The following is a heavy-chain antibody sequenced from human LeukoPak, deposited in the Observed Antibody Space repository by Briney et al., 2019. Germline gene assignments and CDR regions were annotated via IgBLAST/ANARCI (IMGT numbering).Heavy chain of an antibody. CDR1: GFNFNMFA. CDR2: LSRGGATT. CDR3: AKEQRIRHCSEGVCMEGYYFDY. Sequence: GGSLRLSCTGSGFNFNMFAMDWVRQAPGQGLEWVSGLSRGGATTNYADSVKGRFTISRDKSKNMVILQMNSLRPEDTAVYYCAKEQRIRHCSEGVCMEGYYFDYWGRGTLVAVSS. J-gene: IGHJ4*02. D-gene: IGHD2-8*01. V-gene: IGHV3-23*01.